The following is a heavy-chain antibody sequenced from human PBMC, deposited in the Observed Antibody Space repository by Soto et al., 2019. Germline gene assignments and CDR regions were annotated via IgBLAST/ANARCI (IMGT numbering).Heavy chain of an antibody. Sequence: EVQLVESGGGLVKPGGSLRLSCAASGFTFSNAWMNWVRQAPGKGLEWVGRIKSKTDGGTTDYAAPVKGRFTISRDDSKNTLYLQMNSLKTEDTAVYYCTTDHWYSSGWYESRIDYWGQGTLVTVSS. D-gene: IGHD6-19*01. CDR3: TTDHWYSSGWYESRIDY. J-gene: IGHJ4*02. CDR2: IKSKTDGGTT. V-gene: IGHV3-15*07. CDR1: GFTFSNAW.